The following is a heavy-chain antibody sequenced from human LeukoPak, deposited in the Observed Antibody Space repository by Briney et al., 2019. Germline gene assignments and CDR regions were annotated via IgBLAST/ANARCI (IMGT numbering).Heavy chain of an antibody. CDR3: ARWVDTAMGYFDY. V-gene: IGHV3-53*04. J-gene: IGHJ4*02. CDR2: IYSGGST. CDR1: GFTFSSYS. D-gene: IGHD5-18*01. Sequence: GGSLRLSCAASGFTFSSYSMNWVRQAPGKGLEWVSVIYSGGSTYYADSVKGRFTISRHNSKNTLYLQMNSLRAEDAAVYYCARWVDTAMGYFDYWGQGTLVTVSS.